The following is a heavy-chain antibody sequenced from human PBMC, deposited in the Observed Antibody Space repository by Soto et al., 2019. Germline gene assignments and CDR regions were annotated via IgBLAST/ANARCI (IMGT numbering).Heavy chain of an antibody. CDR2: ISYDGSNK. V-gene: IGHV3-30*18. D-gene: IGHD2-2*01. J-gene: IGHJ4*02. CDR3: AKGRNVVLVPVANDY. CDR1: GFTFSSNG. Sequence: QVQLVESGGGVVQPGRSLRLSCAASGFTFSSNGMHWVRQAPGKGLEWVAVISYDGSNKYYADSVKGRFTISRDNSKSTLYLQMNGLRAEDTAVYYCAKGRNVVLVPVANDYWGQGTLVTVSS.